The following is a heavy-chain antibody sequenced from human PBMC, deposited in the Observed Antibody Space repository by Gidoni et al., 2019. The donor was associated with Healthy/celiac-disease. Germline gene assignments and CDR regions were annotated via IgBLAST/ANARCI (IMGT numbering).Heavy chain of an antibody. CDR2: IYYSGST. Sequence: QVQLQESGPGLVKPSETLSLTCTVSGGSISSYYWSWIRQPPGKGLEWIGYIYYSGSTNYYPSLKSRVTISVDTSKNQFSLKLSSVTAADTAVYYCARDSNGWVYWYFDLWGRGTLVTVSS. D-gene: IGHD6-19*01. CDR1: GGSISSYY. CDR3: ARDSNGWVYWYFDL. V-gene: IGHV4-59*01. J-gene: IGHJ2*01.